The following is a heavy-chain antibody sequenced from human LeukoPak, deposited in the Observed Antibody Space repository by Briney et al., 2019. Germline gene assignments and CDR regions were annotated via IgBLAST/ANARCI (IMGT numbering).Heavy chain of an antibody. CDR3: ARGSHDYWALSY. J-gene: IGHJ4*02. CDR2: INGDGRTT. Sequence: PGGSLRLSCAASGFIFSSYWMHWVRQAPGKGLVWVSRINGDGRTTDYADSVKGRLTISRDNAKNTLYLQMNSLRAEDTAVYYCARGSHDYWALSYWGQGALVTVSS. V-gene: IGHV3-74*01. D-gene: IGHD3/OR15-3a*01. CDR1: GFIFSSYW.